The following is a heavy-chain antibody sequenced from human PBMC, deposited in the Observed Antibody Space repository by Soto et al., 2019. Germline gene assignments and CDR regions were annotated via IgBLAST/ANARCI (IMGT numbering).Heavy chain of an antibody. CDR3: ARVGYSSTGTTFHYHGLDV. V-gene: IGHV1-18*01. CDR2: ISAYNGNT. Sequence: ASVKVSCKASGYTFTSYGISWVRQAPGQGLEWMGWISAYNGNTNYAQKFQGRVTMTRDTSTHTFYMELSSLRSEDTAMYYCARVGYSSTGTTFHYHGLDVWGQGTTVTVSS. CDR1: GYTFTSYG. D-gene: IGHD3-22*01. J-gene: IGHJ6*02.